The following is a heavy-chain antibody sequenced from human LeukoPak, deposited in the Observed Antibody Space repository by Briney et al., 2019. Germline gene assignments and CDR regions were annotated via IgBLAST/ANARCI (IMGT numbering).Heavy chain of an antibody. CDR2: INQDGGEK. J-gene: IGHJ3*02. CDR1: GFTFSNYW. V-gene: IGHV3-7*01. D-gene: IGHD3-16*01. Sequence: GGSLRFSCAASGFTFSNYWMTWVRQAPGKGLEWVANINQDGGEKYYVDSVKGRFTISRDNAKNSLYLQMNSLRAEDTAVYYCARDLGAHDAFDIWGQGTMVTVSS. CDR3: ARDLGAHDAFDI.